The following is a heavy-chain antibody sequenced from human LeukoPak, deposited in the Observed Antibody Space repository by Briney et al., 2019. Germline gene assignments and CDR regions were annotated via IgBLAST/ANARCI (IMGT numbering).Heavy chain of an antibody. CDR3: ARIVRDLRQLSDY. J-gene: IGHJ4*02. D-gene: IGHD5-18*01. Sequence: SETLSLTCTVSGASISTNYYWGWIRQPPGKGLEWIGSIYYSGGSQYNPSLKSRVTISIDTSKNQFSLKVSSVTAADTAVYYCARIVRDLRQLSDYWGQGTLVTVSA. V-gene: IGHV4-39*07. CDR1: GASISTNYY. CDR2: IYYSGGS.